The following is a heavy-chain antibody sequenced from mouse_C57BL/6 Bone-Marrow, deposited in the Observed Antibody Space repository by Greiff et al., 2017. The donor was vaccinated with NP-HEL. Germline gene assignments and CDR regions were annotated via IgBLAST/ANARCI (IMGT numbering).Heavy chain of an antibody. D-gene: IGHD2-3*01. Sequence: QVTLKESGPGILQPSQTLSLTCSFSGFSLSTFGMGVGWIRQPSGKGLEWLAHIWWDDAKYYNPALKSRLTISKDTSKNQVFLKIANVDTADTATYYCARMAIYDGYYWYFDVWGTGTTVTVSS. J-gene: IGHJ1*03. CDR1: GFSLSTFGMG. CDR3: ARMAIYDGYYWYFDV. CDR2: IWWDDAK. V-gene: IGHV8-8*01.